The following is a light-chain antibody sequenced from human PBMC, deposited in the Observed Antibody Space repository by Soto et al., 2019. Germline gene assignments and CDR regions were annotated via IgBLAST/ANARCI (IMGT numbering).Light chain of an antibody. Sequence: EIVLTQSPVTLSLSPGERATLSCRASQSVRTYLAWYQVKPGQAPRLLIYDASSRASGVPARFSGSGSGTDFTLTISSLEPEDFGVYFCRQYSALPMTFGQGTRLEI. J-gene: IGKJ5*01. V-gene: IGKV3-11*01. CDR2: DAS. CDR1: QSVRTY. CDR3: RQYSALPMT.